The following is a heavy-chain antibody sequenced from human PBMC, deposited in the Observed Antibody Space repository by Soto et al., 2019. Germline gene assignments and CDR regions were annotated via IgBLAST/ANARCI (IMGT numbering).Heavy chain of an antibody. V-gene: IGHV3-23*01. CDR2: IVGGGGST. Sequence: CGSLRLSCSPSRFPFRFYAMSCVRHTTGQGLEWVSAIVGGGGSTYYADSVKGRFTISRDSSKNTLYLQMTSLRAEDTAGDYGAKDPPPLIADSSSSGSEVVDVWGQGPTVTASS. CDR3: AKDPPPLIADSSSSGSEVVDV. D-gene: IGHD6-6*01. CDR1: RFPFRFYA. J-gene: IGHJ6*02.